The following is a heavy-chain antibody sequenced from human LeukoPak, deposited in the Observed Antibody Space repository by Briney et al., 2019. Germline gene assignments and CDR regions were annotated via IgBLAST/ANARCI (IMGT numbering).Heavy chain of an antibody. J-gene: IGHJ4*02. V-gene: IGHV4-34*01. D-gene: IGHD6-19*01. CDR2: INHSGST. CDR1: GGSFSGYY. CDR3: ARGPAAGRDFDY. Sequence: SETLSLTCAVYGGSFSGYYWSWIRQPPGKGLEWIGEINHSGSTNYNPSLKSRVTISVDTSKNQSSLKLSSVTAADTAVYYCARGPAAGRDFDYWGQGTLVTVSS.